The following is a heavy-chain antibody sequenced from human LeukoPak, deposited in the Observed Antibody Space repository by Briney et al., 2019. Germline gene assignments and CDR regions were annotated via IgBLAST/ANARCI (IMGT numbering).Heavy chain of an antibody. J-gene: IGHJ5*02. CDR1: GGPISSSNW. CDR2: IYHSGST. CDR3: ARGLWYGESFGGCWFDP. V-gene: IGHV4-4*02. Sequence: SETLPLTCAVSGGPISSSNWWSWVRQPPGKGLEWNWEIYHSGSTNYNPSLKSRVTISVDKSKNQFSLKLRSVTAADTAVYYCARGLWYGESFGGCWFDPWGQGTLVTVSS. D-gene: IGHD3-10*01.